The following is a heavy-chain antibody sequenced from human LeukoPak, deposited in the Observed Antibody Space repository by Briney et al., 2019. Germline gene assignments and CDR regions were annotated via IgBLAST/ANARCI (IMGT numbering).Heavy chain of an antibody. D-gene: IGHD1-14*01. Sequence: NTSETLSLTCAVSGGSISSSNWWSWVRQPPGKGLEWIGEIYHSGSTNYNPSLKSRVTISVDKSKNQFSLKLSSVTAADTAVYYCAGLIRPGWFDPWGQGTLVTVSS. CDR2: IYHSGST. CDR1: GGSISSSNW. CDR3: AGLIRPGWFDP. J-gene: IGHJ5*02. V-gene: IGHV4-4*02.